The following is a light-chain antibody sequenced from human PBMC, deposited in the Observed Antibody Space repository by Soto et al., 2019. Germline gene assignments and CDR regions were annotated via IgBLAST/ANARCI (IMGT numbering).Light chain of an antibody. CDR3: XQYYSYPLT. Sequence: AIRMTQSPSSFSASTGDRVTITCRASQGISSYLSWYQQKQGKAPKRLLYAASTLQSGVLSRFSGSGSGTXXXXXXXXLQSXDFAXXXXXQYYSYPLTFGGGTKVEIK. CDR1: QGISSY. J-gene: IGKJ4*01. CDR2: AAS. V-gene: IGKV1-8*01.